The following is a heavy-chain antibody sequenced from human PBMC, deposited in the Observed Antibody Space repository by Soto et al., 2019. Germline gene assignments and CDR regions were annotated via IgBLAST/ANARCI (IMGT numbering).Heavy chain of an antibody. CDR1: GGSISSGGYY. J-gene: IGHJ3*01. D-gene: IGHD6-25*01. CDR2: IYYSGST. CDR3: ARAESARAAFDV. V-gene: IGHV4-31*03. Sequence: QVQLQESGPGLVKPSQTLSLTCTVSGGSISSGGYYWSWIRQNPGKGLEWIGYIYYSGSTNYNPSIKSRLYISVDTSKNQFSLSLSSVTAADTAVYYCARAESARAAFDVWGQGTMVTVSS.